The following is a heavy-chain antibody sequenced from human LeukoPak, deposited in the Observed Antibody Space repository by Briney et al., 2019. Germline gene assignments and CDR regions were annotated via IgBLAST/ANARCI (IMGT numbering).Heavy chain of an antibody. CDR1: GFTFSSYS. J-gene: IGHJ6*03. CDR2: IISNGGST. Sequence: GGSLRLSCAASGFTFSSYSMHWVRQAPGKGLESVSAIISNGGSTYYANSVKGRFTISRDNSKNTLYLQMGSLRVEDMAVYYCARVRMGATVSDFYYYYVDVWGKGTTVTVSS. CDR3: ARVRMGATVSDFYYYYVDV. D-gene: IGHD1-26*01. V-gene: IGHV3-64*01.